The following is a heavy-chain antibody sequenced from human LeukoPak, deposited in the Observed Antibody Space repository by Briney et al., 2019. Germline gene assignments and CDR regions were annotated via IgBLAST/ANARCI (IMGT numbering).Heavy chain of an antibody. D-gene: IGHD1-26*01. CDR3: ARENSGSYWGRSYYYYYMDV. CDR2: INPNSGGT. CDR1: GYTFTGYY. Sequence: ASVKVSCKASGYTFTGYYMHWVRQAPGQGLEWMGWINPNSGGTNYAQKFQGRVTMTRDTSISTAYMELSRLRSDDTAVYYCARENSGSYWGRSYYYYYMDVWGKGTTVTVSS. J-gene: IGHJ6*03. V-gene: IGHV1-2*02.